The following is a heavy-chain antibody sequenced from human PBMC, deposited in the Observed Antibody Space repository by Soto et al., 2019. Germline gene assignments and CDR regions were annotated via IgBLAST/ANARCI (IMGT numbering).Heavy chain of an antibody. CDR3: ARSSWFDP. CDR1: GGSISSYY. Sequence: SETLSLTCTVSGGSISSYYWSWIRQPPGKGLEWIGYIYYSGSTNYNPSLKSRVTISVDTSKNQFSLKLSSVTAADTAVYYCARSSWFDPWGQGTLVTVSS. V-gene: IGHV4-59*01. CDR2: IYYSGST. J-gene: IGHJ5*02.